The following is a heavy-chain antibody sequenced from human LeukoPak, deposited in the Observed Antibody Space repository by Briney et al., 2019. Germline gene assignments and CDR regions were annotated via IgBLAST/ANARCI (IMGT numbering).Heavy chain of an antibody. D-gene: IGHD4-23*01. CDR1: GFTFSSYA. J-gene: IGHJ4*02. V-gene: IGHV3-23*01. CDR3: AKDLSGGNSEDY. Sequence: GGALRVSCAASGFTFSSYAMSWVRQAPGEGLEWVSAISGSGGSTYYADSVKGRFTISRDNSKNTLYLQMNSLRAEDTAVYYCAKDLSGGNSEDYWGQGTLVTVSS. CDR2: ISGSGGST.